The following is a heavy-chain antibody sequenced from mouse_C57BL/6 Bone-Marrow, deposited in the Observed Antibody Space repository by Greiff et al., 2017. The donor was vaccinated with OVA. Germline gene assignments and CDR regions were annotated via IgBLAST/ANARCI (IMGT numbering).Heavy chain of an antibody. CDR3: ARSWLDYYGSSYVFDD. CDR1: GYAFTNYL. D-gene: IGHD1-1*01. V-gene: IGHV1-54*01. CDR2: INPGSGGT. Sequence: QVQLQQSGAELVRPGTSVKVSCKASGYAFTNYLIEWVKQRPGQGLEWIGVINPGSGGTNYNEKFKGKATLTADKSSSTAYMQLSSLTSEDSAVYFCARSWLDYYGSSYVFDDWGQGTTLTVSS. J-gene: IGHJ2*01.